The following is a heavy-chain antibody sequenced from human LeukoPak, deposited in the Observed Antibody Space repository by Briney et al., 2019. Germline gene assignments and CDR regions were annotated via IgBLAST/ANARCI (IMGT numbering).Heavy chain of an antibody. J-gene: IGHJ5*02. CDR1: GGSFSGYY. Sequence: SETLSLTCAVYGGSFSGYYWSWIRQPPGKGLEWIGEINHSGSTNYNPSLTSRVTISVDTSKNQFSLKLSSVTAADTAVYYCARRYSGYSMWFAPWGQGTLVTVSS. CDR3: ARRYSGYSMWFAP. V-gene: IGHV4-34*01. D-gene: IGHD5-12*01. CDR2: INHSGST.